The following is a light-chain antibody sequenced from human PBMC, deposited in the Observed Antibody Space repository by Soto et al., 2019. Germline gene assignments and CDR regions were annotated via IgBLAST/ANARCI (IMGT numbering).Light chain of an antibody. J-gene: IGKJ1*01. V-gene: IGKV1-5*03. Sequence: DIQMTQSPSTLSASVGDRVTVTCRASQSISSSSAWFQQKPGKAPKLLMYHVSRLNSGVSSRFIGSGSGTEFTLTISSLQPDDFATYYCQQYDTHFWTFGQGTKVEIK. CDR2: HVS. CDR1: QSISSS. CDR3: QQYDTHFWT.